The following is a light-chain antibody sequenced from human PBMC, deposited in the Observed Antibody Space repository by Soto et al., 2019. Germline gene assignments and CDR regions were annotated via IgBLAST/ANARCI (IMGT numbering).Light chain of an antibody. CDR1: QSVSSNY. CDR2: GAS. V-gene: IGKV3-20*01. CDR3: QHYGGSPWT. Sequence: PGERATLSCRASQSVSSNYLAWYQQKPGQAPRLLIYGASSRATGIPDRFSGSGSGTDFTLTISRLEPEDFAVYYCQHYGGSPWTFGQGTKVDIK. J-gene: IGKJ1*01.